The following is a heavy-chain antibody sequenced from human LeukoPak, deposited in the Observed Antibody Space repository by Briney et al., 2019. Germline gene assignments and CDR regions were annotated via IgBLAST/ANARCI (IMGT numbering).Heavy chain of an antibody. CDR1: GASISSYF. CDR2: IYYSGGS. J-gene: IGHJ5*02. D-gene: IGHD7-27*01. CDR3: ARDLSGAPGVNWFDP. Sequence: SETLSLTCTVFGASISSYFWSWIRQPPGKGLEWIGYIYYSGGSNYNPSLKSRVTMSVDTSTNQFSLKLTSVTAADTAVYYCARDLSGAPGVNWFDPWGQGTLVTVSS. V-gene: IGHV4-59*01.